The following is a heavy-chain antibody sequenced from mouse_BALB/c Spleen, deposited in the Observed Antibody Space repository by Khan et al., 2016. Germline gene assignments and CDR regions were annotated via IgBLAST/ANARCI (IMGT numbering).Heavy chain of an antibody. Sequence: EVQLQESGPGLVKPSQSLSLTCTVTGYSITSDYAWNWIRQFPGNKLEWMGYISYSGSTSYNPSLKSRISITRDTSKNQFFLQLNSVTTEDTATXYCARGGYLAYWGQGTLVTVSA. V-gene: IGHV3-2*02. CDR2: ISYSGST. D-gene: IGHD2-3*01. CDR1: GYSITSDYA. CDR3: ARGGYLAY. J-gene: IGHJ3*01.